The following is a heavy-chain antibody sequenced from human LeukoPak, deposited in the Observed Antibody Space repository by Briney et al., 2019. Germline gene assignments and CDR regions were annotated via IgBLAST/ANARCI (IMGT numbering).Heavy chain of an antibody. Sequence: PSETLSLTCAVYGGSFSGYYWSWIHQPPGKGLEWIGEINHSGSTNYNPSLKSRVTISVDTSKNQFSLKLSSVTAADTAVYYCARGGQTGYTYWGQGTLVTVSS. CDR3: ARGGQTGYTY. CDR1: GGSFSGYY. CDR2: INHSGST. V-gene: IGHV4-34*01. D-gene: IGHD3-9*01. J-gene: IGHJ4*02.